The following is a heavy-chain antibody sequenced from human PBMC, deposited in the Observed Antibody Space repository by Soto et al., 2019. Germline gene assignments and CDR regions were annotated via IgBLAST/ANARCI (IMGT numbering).Heavy chain of an antibody. Sequence: QVQLQESGPGLVKPSQTLSLTCTVSGGSISSGGYYWSWIRQHPGKGLEWIGYIYYSGSTYYNPSRKSRVTISVDTSKNQFSLKLSSVTAADTAVYYGARTSYYYDSSGYREADAFDIWGQGTMVTVSS. CDR3: ARTSYYYDSSGYREADAFDI. CDR2: IYYSGST. D-gene: IGHD3-22*01. CDR1: GGSISSGGYY. J-gene: IGHJ3*02. V-gene: IGHV4-31*03.